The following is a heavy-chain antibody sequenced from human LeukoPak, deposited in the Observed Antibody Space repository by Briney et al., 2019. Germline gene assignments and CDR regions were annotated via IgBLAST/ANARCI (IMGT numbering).Heavy chain of an antibody. J-gene: IGHJ4*02. CDR2: ISSSGGST. CDR1: GFTFSSYD. Sequence: GGSLRLSCAASGFTFSSYDMNWVRQAPGKGLEWVSFISSSGGSTNYADSVKGRFTISRDNSKNTLYLQMNSLRAEDTAVYYCAKPPTGDCSSTSCSPSDYWGQGTLVTVSS. CDR3: AKPPTGDCSSTSCSPSDY. V-gene: IGHV3-23*01. D-gene: IGHD2-2*01.